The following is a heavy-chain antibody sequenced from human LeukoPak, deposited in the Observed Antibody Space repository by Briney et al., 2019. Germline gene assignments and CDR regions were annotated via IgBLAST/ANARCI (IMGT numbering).Heavy chain of an antibody. D-gene: IGHD2-2*01. CDR1: GFTFSSYA. CDR2: ISGSGGST. CDR3: AKTPRIVVVPAAARFDY. Sequence: GSLRLSCAASGFTFSSYAMSWVRQAPGKGLEWVSAISGSGGSTYYADSVKGRFTISRDNSKNTLYLQMNSLRAEDTAVYCCAKTPRIVVVPAAARFDYWGQGTLVTVSS. V-gene: IGHV3-23*01. J-gene: IGHJ4*02.